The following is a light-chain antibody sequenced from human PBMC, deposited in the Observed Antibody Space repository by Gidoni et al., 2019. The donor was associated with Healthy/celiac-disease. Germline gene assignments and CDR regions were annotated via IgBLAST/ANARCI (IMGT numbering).Light chain of an antibody. CDR2: EAS. Sequence: SALTQPPSASVSPGQSVTLSCTGTSSDVGGYNYVSWYQQHPGKAPKLMIYEASKRPSGVPDRVSGSKSGNTASLTVAGLQAEDEADYYCSSYAGRNNFVVFGGGTRLTVL. J-gene: IGLJ2*01. V-gene: IGLV2-8*01. CDR1: SSDVGGYNY. CDR3: SSYAGRNNFVV.